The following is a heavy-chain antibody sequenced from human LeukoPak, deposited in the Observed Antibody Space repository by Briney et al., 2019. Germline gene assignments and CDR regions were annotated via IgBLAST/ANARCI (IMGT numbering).Heavy chain of an antibody. CDR1: GYTFTGYY. J-gene: IGHJ5*02. V-gene: IGHV1-46*01. CDR2: INPSGGTT. Sequence: ASVKVSAKASGYTFTGYYIHWVRQAPGQGLEWMGIINPSGGTTGYAQKFQGRVTMTRDTSTSTVYMELSSLRSDDTAVYYCARAHCSGGACPNWLDHWGQGTLVTVSS. CDR3: ARAHCSGGACPNWLDH. D-gene: IGHD2-15*01.